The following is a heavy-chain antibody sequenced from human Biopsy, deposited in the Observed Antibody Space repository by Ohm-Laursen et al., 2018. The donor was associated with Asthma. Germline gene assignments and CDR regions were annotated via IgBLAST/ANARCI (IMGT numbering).Heavy chain of an antibody. J-gene: IGHJ4*02. D-gene: IGHD6-19*01. CDR3: ARGDSSGWSHYYFDY. CDR1: GFSFSYYW. Sequence: SLRLSCSASGFSFSYYWMTWVRQGPGKGLEWVANIKKDGNEKSYADSVRARFTISRDFSKNTLHLQMHSLRVEDTAVYYCARGDSSGWSHYYFDYWGQGTLVTVSS. CDR2: IKKDGNEK. V-gene: IGHV3-7*03.